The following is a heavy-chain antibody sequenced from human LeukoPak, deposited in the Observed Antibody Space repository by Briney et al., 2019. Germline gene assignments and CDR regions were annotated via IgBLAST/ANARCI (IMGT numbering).Heavy chain of an antibody. J-gene: IGHJ6*03. CDR2: IYYSGST. CDR3: ARLSGSNYYGSGSYYVYYYYYMDV. Sequence: SETLSLTCTVSGGSISTYYWGWIRQPPGKGLEWIGSIYYSGSTYYNPSLKSRVTISVDTSKNQFSLKLSSVTAADTAVYYCARLSGSNYYGSGSYYVYYYYYMDVWGKGTTVTVSS. D-gene: IGHD3-10*01. V-gene: IGHV4-39*01. CDR1: GGSISTYY.